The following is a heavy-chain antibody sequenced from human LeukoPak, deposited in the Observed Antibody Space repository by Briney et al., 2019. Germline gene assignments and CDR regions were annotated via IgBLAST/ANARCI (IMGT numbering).Heavy chain of an antibody. Sequence: GGSLRLSCVASGFTFSSYGMDWVRQAPGKGLEWVAFIRFDGNNKHYAESVKGRFTISRDNAKNSLYLQMNSLRAEDTALYYCAKDGSPTSARGDAFDIWSQGTMVTVSS. CDR1: GFTFSSYG. D-gene: IGHD1-1*01. J-gene: IGHJ3*02. CDR2: IRFDGNNK. V-gene: IGHV3-30*02. CDR3: AKDGSPTSARGDAFDI.